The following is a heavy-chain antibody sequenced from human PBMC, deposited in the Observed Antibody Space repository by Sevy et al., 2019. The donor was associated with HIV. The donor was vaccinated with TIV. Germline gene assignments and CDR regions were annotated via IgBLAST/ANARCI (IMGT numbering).Heavy chain of an antibody. J-gene: IGHJ4*02. CDR1: GFSFSNYW. V-gene: IGHV3-7*01. CDR3: VREGLGGFSYSLDC. D-gene: IGHD5-18*01. Sequence: GGSLRLSCAASGFSFSNYWMSWVRQAPGKGLEWVANIKRDGSEKSYVDSVKGRFTISRDNAKNSLYLQMNSLRVDDTALYYCVREGLGGFSYSLDCWGQGTLVTVSS. CDR2: IKRDGSEK.